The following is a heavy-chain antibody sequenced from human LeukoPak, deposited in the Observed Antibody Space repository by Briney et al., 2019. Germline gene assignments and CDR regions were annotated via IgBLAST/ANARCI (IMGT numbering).Heavy chain of an antibody. CDR1: GFTVSSNY. D-gene: IGHD6-19*01. J-gene: IGHJ4*02. CDR2: IYSGGST. Sequence: GGSLRLSCAASGFTVSSNYMSWVRQAPGKGLEWVSVIYSGGSTYYADSVKGRFTISRDNSENTLYLQMNSLRAEDTAVYYCQSPGYSSGWFIDYWGQGTLVTVSS. CDR3: QSPGYSSGWFIDY. V-gene: IGHV3-53*01.